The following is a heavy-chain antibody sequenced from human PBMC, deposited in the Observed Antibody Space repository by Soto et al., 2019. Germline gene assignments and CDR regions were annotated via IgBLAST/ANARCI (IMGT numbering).Heavy chain of an antibody. V-gene: IGHV4-34*01. J-gene: IGHJ6*02. CDR2: INHSGST. CDR3: ARLRLGVGSSWFYYYYGMDV. Sequence: SETLSLTCAVYGGSFSGYYWSWIHQPPGKGLEWIGEINHSGSTNYNPSLKSRVTISVDTSKNQFSLKLSSVTAADTAVYYCARLRLGVGSSWFYYYYGMDVWGQGTTVTVSS. D-gene: IGHD6-13*01. CDR1: GGSFSGYY.